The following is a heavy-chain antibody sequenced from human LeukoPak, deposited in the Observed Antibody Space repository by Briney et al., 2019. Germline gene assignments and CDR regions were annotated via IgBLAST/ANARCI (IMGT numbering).Heavy chain of an antibody. CDR1: GFTFSSYG. CDR2: IRYDGSNK. V-gene: IGHV3-30*02. Sequence: PGGSLRLSCAASGFTFSSYGMHWVRQAPGKGLEWVAFIRYDGSNKYYADSVKGRFTISRDNSKNTLYLQMNSLRAEDTAVYYCAKDPTTIFGVASNNWFDPWGQGTLVTVSS. J-gene: IGHJ5*02. CDR3: AKDPTTIFGVASNNWFDP. D-gene: IGHD3-3*01.